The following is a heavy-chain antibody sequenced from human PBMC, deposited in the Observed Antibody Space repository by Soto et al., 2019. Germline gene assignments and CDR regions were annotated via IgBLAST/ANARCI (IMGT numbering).Heavy chain of an antibody. CDR2: IIPIFGTA. CDR1: GGLFSSFA. J-gene: IGHJ4*02. CDR3: ARFSRDFWSGYYIAY. Sequence: RASVKVSCKDSGGLFSSFAISWVRQAPGQGLEWMGGIIPIFGTANYAQKFQGRVTITADESTSTAYMELSSLRSEDTAVYYCARFSRDFWSGYYIAYWGRGTLVTVSS. D-gene: IGHD3-3*01. V-gene: IGHV1-69*13.